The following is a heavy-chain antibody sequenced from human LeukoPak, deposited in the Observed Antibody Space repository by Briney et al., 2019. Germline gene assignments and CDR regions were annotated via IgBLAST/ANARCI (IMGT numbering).Heavy chain of an antibody. V-gene: IGHV1-8*01. CDR3: ARALWLVLGWFDP. CDR2: MNPNSGNT. J-gene: IGHJ5*02. Sequence: ASVKVSCKASGYTFTSYDINWVRQATGQGLEWMGWMNPNSGNTGYAQKFQGRVTMTRNTSISTAYMELSSLRSEDTAVYYCARALWLVLGWFDPWGQGTLVTVSS. CDR1: GYTFTSYD. D-gene: IGHD6-19*01.